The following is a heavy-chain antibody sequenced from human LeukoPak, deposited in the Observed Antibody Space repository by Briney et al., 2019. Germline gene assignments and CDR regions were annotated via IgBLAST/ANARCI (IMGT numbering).Heavy chain of an antibody. J-gene: IGHJ6*02. V-gene: IGHV1-2*02. CDR2: INPNSGGT. CDR1: GYTFTGYY. CDR3: ARGVLRYFEWLLNPYYYYGMDV. Sequence: ASVKVSCKASGYTFTGYYMHWVRQAPGQGLEWMGWINPNSGGTNYAQKFQGRVTMTRDTSISTAYMELSRLRSDDTAVYYCARGVLRYFEWLLNPYYYYGMDVWGQGTTVTVSS. D-gene: IGHD3-9*01.